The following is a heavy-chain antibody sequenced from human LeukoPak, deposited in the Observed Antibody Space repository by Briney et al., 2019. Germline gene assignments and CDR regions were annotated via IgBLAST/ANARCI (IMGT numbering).Heavy chain of an antibody. CDR1: GFTFSSYA. CDR2: ISYDGSNK. J-gene: IGHJ4*02. D-gene: IGHD3-10*01. Sequence: PGGSRRLSCAASGFTFSSYAMHWVRQAPGKGLEWVAVISYDGSNKYYADSVKGRFTISRDNSKNTLYLQMNSLRAEDTAVYYCARDRVVRGVIYLFDYWGQGTLVTVSS. V-gene: IGHV3-30*04. CDR3: ARDRVVRGVIYLFDY.